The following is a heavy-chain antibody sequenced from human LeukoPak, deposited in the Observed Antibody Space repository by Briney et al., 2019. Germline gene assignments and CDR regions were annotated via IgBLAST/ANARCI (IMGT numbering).Heavy chain of an antibody. V-gene: IGHV1-18*01. CDR3: ARIGSSSWYGGFDP. J-gene: IGHJ5*02. CDR2: ISAYNGNT. CDR1: GYTFTSYG. Sequence: ASVKVSCKASGYTFTSYGISWVRQAPGQGLEWMGWISAYNGNTNYAQKLQGRVTMTTDTSTSTAYMQLRSLRSDDTAVYYCARIGSSSWYGGFDPWGQGTLVTVSS. D-gene: IGHD6-13*01.